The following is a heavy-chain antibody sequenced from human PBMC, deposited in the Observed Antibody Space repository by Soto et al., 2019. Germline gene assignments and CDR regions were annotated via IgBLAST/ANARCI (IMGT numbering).Heavy chain of an antibody. CDR2: IYYSGST. V-gene: IGHV4-59*01. J-gene: IGHJ4*02. D-gene: IGHD3-10*01. CDR3: ASYMVRGDQYYFDY. CDR1: GGSISSYY. Sequence: SETLSLTCTVSGGSISSYYWSWIRQPPGKGLEWIGYIYYSGSTNYNPSLKSRVTISVDTSKNQFSLKLSSVTAADTAVYYCASYMVRGDQYYFDYWGQGTLVTVSS.